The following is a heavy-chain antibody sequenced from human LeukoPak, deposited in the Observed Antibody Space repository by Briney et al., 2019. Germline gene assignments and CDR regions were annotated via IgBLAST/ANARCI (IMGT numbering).Heavy chain of an antibody. CDR1: GGSISSGGYY. CDR2: IYYSGST. Sequence: SETLSLTCTVSGGSISSGGYYWSWIRQHPGKGLEWIGYIYYSGSTYYNPSLKSRVTISVDTSKNQFSLKLSSVTAADTAVYYCARSIVATIRFDPWGQGTLVTVSS. J-gene: IGHJ5*02. V-gene: IGHV4-31*03. CDR3: ARSIVATIRFDP. D-gene: IGHD5-12*01.